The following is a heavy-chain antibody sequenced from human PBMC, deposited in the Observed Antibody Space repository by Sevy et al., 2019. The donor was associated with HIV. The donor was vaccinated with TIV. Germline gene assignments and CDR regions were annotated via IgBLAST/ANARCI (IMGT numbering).Heavy chain of an antibody. CDR1: GFTFSEYG. D-gene: IGHD3-10*01. Sequence: GGSLRLSCAASGFTFSEYGMHWVRQAPGKGLEWVAVISHDGRNYKYNADFVKGRFTISRDNSWNTLYLQMNSLRAEDTAIYYCARDRGEILRSAFKSWGQGTLVTVSS. J-gene: IGHJ5*02. CDR3: ARDRGEILRSAFKS. CDR2: ISHDGRNYK. V-gene: IGHV3-30*04.